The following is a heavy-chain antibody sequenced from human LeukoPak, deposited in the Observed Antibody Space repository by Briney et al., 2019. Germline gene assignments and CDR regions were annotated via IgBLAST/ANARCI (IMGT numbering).Heavy chain of an antibody. CDR1: GFTFDDYA. Sequence: PGGSLRLSCAASGFTFDDYAMHWVRQAPGKGLEWVSGISWNSGSIGYADSVKGRFTISRDNSKNTLYLQMNSLRAEDTAIYYCARIGYSSSSMDYWGQGTLVTVSS. CDR3: ARIGYSSSSMDY. CDR2: ISWNSGSI. J-gene: IGHJ4*02. V-gene: IGHV3-9*01. D-gene: IGHD6-6*01.